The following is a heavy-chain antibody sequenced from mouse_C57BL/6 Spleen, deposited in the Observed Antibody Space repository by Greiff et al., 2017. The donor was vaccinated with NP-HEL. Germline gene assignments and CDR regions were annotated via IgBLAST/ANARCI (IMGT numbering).Heavy chain of an antibody. Sequence: QVQLQQPGAELVMPGASVKLSCKASGYTFTSYWMHWVKQRPGQGLEWIGEIDPSDSYTNYNQKFKGKSTLTVDKSSSTAYMQLSSLTSEDSAVYYCARAYYSNGFDYWGKGTTLTVSS. J-gene: IGHJ2*01. CDR1: GYTFTSYW. D-gene: IGHD2-5*01. CDR3: ARAYYSNGFDY. V-gene: IGHV1-69*01. CDR2: IDPSDSYT.